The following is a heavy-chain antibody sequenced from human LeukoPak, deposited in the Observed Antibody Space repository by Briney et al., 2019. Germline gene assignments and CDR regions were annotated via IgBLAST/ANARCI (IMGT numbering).Heavy chain of an antibody. CDR3: ARESGSGSPLYYFDY. D-gene: IGHD3-10*01. J-gene: IGHJ4*02. CDR1: GGSMSSYY. V-gene: IGHV4-4*07. Sequence: SETLSLTCTVSGGSMSSYYWSWIRQPAGKELEWIGRIHTSGSTKYNPSLKSRVTISVDTSKNQFSLKVSSVTAADTAVYYCARESGSGSPLYYFDYWGQGTLVTVSS. CDR2: IHTSGST.